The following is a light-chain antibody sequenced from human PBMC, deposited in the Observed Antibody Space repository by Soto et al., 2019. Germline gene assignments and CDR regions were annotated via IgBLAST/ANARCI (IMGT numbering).Light chain of an antibody. J-gene: IGLJ1*01. CDR1: NSDVGLYDF. Sequence: QSALTQPASVSGTPGQSITISCTGSNSDVGLYDFVSWYQHHPGRAPKLIVSEVSHRPSGISNRFSGSKSGNTVSLTISGLQSEDEADYYCISYTSDDVRYVFGTGTKVTVL. CDR3: ISYTSDDVRYV. V-gene: IGLV2-14*01. CDR2: EVS.